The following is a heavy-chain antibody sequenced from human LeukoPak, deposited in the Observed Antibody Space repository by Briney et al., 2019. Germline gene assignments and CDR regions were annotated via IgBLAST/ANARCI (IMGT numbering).Heavy chain of an antibody. CDR3: ARQTGSGLFTLP. J-gene: IGHJ4*02. V-gene: IGHV4-39*01. D-gene: IGHD3/OR15-3a*01. Sequence: GSLRLSCAVSGFTFTNYWMSWARQSPGKGLEWIGSIYYTGNTYYNASLKSRVTISIDTSKNQISLRLTSVTATDTAMYYCARQTGSGLFTLPGGQGTLVTVSS. CDR1: GFTFTNYW. CDR2: IYYTGNT.